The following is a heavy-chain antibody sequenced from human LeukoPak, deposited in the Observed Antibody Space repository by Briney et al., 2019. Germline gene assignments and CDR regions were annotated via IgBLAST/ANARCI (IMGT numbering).Heavy chain of an antibody. Sequence: SETLSLTCTVSGGSISSYYWSWLRQPPGKGLEWIGYIYYSGSTNYNPSLKSRVTISVDTSKNQFSLKLSSVTAADTAVYYCARDPGYCSGGSCSDYYYYGMDVWGKGTTVTVSS. CDR2: IYYSGST. CDR1: GGSISSYY. D-gene: IGHD2-15*01. V-gene: IGHV4-59*01. CDR3: ARDPGYCSGGSCSDYYYYGMDV. J-gene: IGHJ6*04.